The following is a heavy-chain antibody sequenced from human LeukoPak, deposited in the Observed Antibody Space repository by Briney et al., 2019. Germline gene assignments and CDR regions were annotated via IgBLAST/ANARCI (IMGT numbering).Heavy chain of an antibody. CDR2: ISSSSSYI. D-gene: IGHD2-2*01. J-gene: IGHJ6*02. CDR1: GFTFSSYS. Sequence: GGSLRLSCAASGFTFSSYSMNWVRQAPGKGLEWVSSISSSSSYIYYADSVKGRFTISRDNAKNSLYLQMNSLRAEDTAVYYCARDHFVVVPAAVYYYGMDVWGQGTTVTVSS. CDR3: ARDHFVVVPAAVYYYGMDV. V-gene: IGHV3-21*01.